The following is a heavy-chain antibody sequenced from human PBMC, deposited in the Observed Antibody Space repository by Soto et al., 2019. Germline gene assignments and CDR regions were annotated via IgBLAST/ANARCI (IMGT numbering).Heavy chain of an antibody. Sequence: SETLSLTCAVYGGSFSGNYWIGIRQPPGKGLEWIGEINHSGSTNYNPSLKSRVTITRDMSTSTAYMELSSLRSEDTAVYYCAVTMGDYGDYLDYWGQGTLVTVSS. CDR2: INHSGST. CDR1: GGSFSGNY. V-gene: IGHV4-34*01. CDR3: AVTMGDYGDYLDY. J-gene: IGHJ4*02. D-gene: IGHD4-17*01.